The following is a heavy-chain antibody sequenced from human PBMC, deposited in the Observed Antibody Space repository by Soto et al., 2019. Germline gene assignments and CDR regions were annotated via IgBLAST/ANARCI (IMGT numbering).Heavy chain of an antibody. V-gene: IGHV1-69*02. CDR3: AGAPLGCSGGSCYSTYDC. J-gene: IGHJ4*02. CDR2: IIPVLGIA. Sequence: QVQLVQSGAEVKKPGSSVKVSCKASGGTFSSYTISWVRQAPGQGLEWMGRIIPVLGIASYAQKFQGRVTITADKSRRPVYMELSSLRCEDTAVYYCAGAPLGCSGGSCYSTYDCWGQGSLVTVSS. CDR1: GGTFSSYT. D-gene: IGHD2-15*01.